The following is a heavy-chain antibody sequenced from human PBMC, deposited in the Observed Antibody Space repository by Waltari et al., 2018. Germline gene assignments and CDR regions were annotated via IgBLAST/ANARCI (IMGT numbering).Heavy chain of an antibody. V-gene: IGHV3-7*01. Sequence: QLVESGGGLVQPGGSLRLSCVFPGFTFSIYWMSWVRQTPGKGMEWVANIKPDGTEEYYVDYVKGRFTISRDNAKNSLYLQMNSLRAEDTAVYYCARDDGIRTVDYWGQGTLVTVSS. J-gene: IGHJ4*02. CDR1: GFTFSIYW. CDR3: ARDDGIRTVDY. D-gene: IGHD1-20*01. CDR2: IKPDGTEE.